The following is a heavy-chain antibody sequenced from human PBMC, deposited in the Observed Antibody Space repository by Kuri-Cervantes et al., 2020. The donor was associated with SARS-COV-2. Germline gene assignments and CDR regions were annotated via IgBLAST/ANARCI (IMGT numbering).Heavy chain of an antibody. D-gene: IGHD2-21*02. J-gene: IGHJ5*02. V-gene: IGHV3-23*01. Sequence: GSLLRPPFAASGFTFSSFAMTWFRQAPGKGLEWVATVSCTGCSSYYADSVKGRFTISRDNSKNTLYLQMNSLTAEDTAVYYCARDRGGGGDPIAYNWFDPWGQGTLVTVSS. CDR1: GFTFSSFA. CDR2: VSCTGCSS. CDR3: ARDRGGGGDPIAYNWFDP.